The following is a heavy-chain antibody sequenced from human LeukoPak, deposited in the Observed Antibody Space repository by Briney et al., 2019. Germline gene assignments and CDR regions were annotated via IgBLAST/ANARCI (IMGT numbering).Heavy chain of an antibody. CDR1: GFTFSTYW. V-gene: IGHV3-7*01. CDR2: IKEDGSEK. J-gene: IGHJ4*02. Sequence: PGGSLRLSCAASGFTFSTYWMSWVRQSPGKGLQWVAHIKEDGSEKRHVDSVKGRFTISRDNGKNSLYLEMNSLSPEDTAVYYSVRMVRGPDYWGQGTLVTVSS. D-gene: IGHD3-10*01. CDR3: VRMVRGPDY.